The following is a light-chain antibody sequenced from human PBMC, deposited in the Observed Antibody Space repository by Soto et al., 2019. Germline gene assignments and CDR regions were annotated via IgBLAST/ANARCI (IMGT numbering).Light chain of an antibody. Sequence: IVLTQSPATLSLSPWERATLSCRASQSVSSSLAWYQQKVGRAPRVLIYGASNRATGVPDRFSGSGSGTDFTLTITRLEPEGFAVYYCQQYGSSPRTFGQGTRLEIK. CDR2: GAS. J-gene: IGKJ5*01. CDR1: QSVSSS. CDR3: QQYGSSPRT. V-gene: IGKV3-20*01.